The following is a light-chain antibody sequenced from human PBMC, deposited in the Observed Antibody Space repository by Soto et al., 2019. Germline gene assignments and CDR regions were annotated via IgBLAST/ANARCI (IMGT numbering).Light chain of an antibody. CDR3: QQSYSTTWT. CDR1: QSIGGY. Sequence: DIQMTQSPSSLSASVGDRVTITCQASQSIGGYLNCYHQKRGKAPKTXIYAASSLQSGVPSRFSCSGAGTDFTLTISSLQPEDFETDYCQQSYSTTWTFGPGTKVDIK. V-gene: IGKV1-39*01. J-gene: IGKJ1*01. CDR2: AAS.